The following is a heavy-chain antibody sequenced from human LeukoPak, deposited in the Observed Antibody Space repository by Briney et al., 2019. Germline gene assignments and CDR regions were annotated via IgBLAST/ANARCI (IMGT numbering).Heavy chain of an antibody. CDR1: GYTFTGYY. D-gene: IGHD3-9*01. V-gene: IGHV1-2*02. Sequence: ASVKVSCKASGYTFTGYYMHWVRQAPGQGLEWMGWINPNSGGTNYAQKFQGRVTMTRDTSISTAYMELSRLRSDDTAVYYCAREAYDILTSNWFDPWGQGTLVTVPS. CDR3: AREAYDILTSNWFDP. J-gene: IGHJ5*02. CDR2: INPNSGGT.